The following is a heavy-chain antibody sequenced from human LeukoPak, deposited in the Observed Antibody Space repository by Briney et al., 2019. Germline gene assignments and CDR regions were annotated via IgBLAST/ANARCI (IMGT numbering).Heavy chain of an antibody. CDR2: ISSDSSYI. Sequence: GGSLRLSRAASGFNFNTYTMNWVRQAPGKGLEWVSSISSDSSYIYYADAVHGRFTVSRDNAKYSLYLQMNSLRAEDTAVYYCVRGSYGAYDYWGQGSLVTVSS. D-gene: IGHD4-17*01. V-gene: IGHV3-21*01. CDR1: GFNFNTYT. CDR3: VRGSYGAYDY. J-gene: IGHJ4*02.